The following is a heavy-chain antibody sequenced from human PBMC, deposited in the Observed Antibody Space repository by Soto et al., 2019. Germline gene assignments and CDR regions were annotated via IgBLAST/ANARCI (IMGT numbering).Heavy chain of an antibody. J-gene: IGHJ3*02. V-gene: IGHV3-23*01. CDR2: ISGSGGST. Sequence: EVQLLESGGGLVQPGGSLRLSCAASGFTFSSYAMNWVREAPGKGLEWVSAISGSGGSTYYADSVKGRFTISRDSSKNTRYLQMNSLRAEDTAVYYCAKVNSWSRALVLDIWGQGTMVTVSS. D-gene: IGHD1-7*01. CDR1: GFTFSSYA. CDR3: AKVNSWSRALVLDI.